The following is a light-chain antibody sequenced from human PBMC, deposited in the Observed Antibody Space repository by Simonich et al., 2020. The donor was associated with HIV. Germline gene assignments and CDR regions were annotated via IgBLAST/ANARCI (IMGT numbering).Light chain of an antibody. CDR1: QSGLYSSNNKNY. V-gene: IGKV4-1*01. CDR3: QQYYSTPYT. Sequence: DIVMTQSPDSLAVSLGERATINCKSSQSGLYSSNNKNYLAWYQQKPGQPPKLLIYWASTRESGVPYRFSGSGSGTDFTLTISSLQAEDVAVYYCQQYYSTPYTFGQGTKLEIK. J-gene: IGKJ2*01. CDR2: WAS.